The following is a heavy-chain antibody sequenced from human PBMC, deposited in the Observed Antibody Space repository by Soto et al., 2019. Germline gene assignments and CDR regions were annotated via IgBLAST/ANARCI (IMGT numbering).Heavy chain of an antibody. CDR2: ISKDGSTK. D-gene: IGHD3-22*01. CDR3: AKETHSSGYGSYFDY. J-gene: IGHJ4*02. CDR1: GFTFSSYG. V-gene: IGHV3-30*18. Sequence: SLRLSCAASGFTFSSYGMHWVRQAPGKGLEWVAVISKDGSTKYDADSVKGRFTISRDNSKNTLYLQMNSLRAEDTVVYYCAKETHSSGYGSYFDYWGQGTLVTVSS.